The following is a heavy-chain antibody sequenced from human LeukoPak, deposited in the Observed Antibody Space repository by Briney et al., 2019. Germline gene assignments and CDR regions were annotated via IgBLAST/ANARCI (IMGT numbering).Heavy chain of an antibody. J-gene: IGHJ6*03. CDR2: INPSGGST. Sequence: ASVKVSCKASGYTFTSYYMHWVRQAPGQGLEWMGIINPSGGSTSYAQKFQGRVTMTRDTSTSTVYMELSSLRSEDTAVYYCARDRIVVVTGYYYYYYMDVWGKGTTVTISS. V-gene: IGHV1-46*01. CDR1: GYTFTSYY. D-gene: IGHD2-21*02. CDR3: ARDRIVVVTGYYYYYYMDV.